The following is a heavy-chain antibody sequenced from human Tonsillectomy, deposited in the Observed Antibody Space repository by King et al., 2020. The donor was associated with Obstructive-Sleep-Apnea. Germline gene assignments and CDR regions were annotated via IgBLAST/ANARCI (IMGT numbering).Heavy chain of an antibody. V-gene: IGHV4-39*07. CDR3: ARDQRSGWYTA. Sequence: QLQESGPGLVKPSETLSLTCTVSGGSISSSSYYWGWIRQPPGKGLEVIGRCYYCGSTYYNPSLKSRVTITVDTSKNQFSLKLSSVTAADTAVYYCARDQRSGWYTAWGQGTLVTVSS. CDR2: CYYCGST. CDR1: GGSISSSSYY. J-gene: IGHJ4*02. D-gene: IGHD6-19*01.